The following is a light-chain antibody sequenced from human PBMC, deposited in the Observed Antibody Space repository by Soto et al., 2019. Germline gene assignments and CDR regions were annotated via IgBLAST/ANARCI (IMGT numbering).Light chain of an antibody. V-gene: IGKV3-15*01. Sequence: VMTQSPTTLSVSPGERATLSCRASHSVGSNLAWYQQNPGQAPRLLIYGASTRATGVPARFSGRGSATQLTLNLSSLQSEDFGFYYCQQYKQWTVACGGETKVEIK. CDR1: HSVGSN. J-gene: IGKJ4*01. CDR3: QQYKQWTVA. CDR2: GAS.